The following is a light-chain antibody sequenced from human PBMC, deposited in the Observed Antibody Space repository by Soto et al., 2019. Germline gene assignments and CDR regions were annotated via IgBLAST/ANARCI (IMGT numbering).Light chain of an antibody. CDR3: QQYGSSPT. CDR1: QSVRSSY. V-gene: IGKV3-20*01. CDR2: GAS. J-gene: IGKJ1*01. Sequence: EIVLTQSPGTLSLSPGERATLSCRASQSVRSSYLAWYQRKPGQAPRLLIYGASSRATGIPDRFSGSGSGTAFTLTITRLEPEDFAVYYCQQYGSSPTFGQGTKVEIK.